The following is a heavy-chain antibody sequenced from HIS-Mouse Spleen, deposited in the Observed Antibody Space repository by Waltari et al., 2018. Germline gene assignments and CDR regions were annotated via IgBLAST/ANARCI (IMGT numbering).Heavy chain of an antibody. CDR2: ISGSGGST. CDR3: AKGNYDILTGYSLEYFQH. J-gene: IGHJ1*01. Sequence: EVQLLESGGGLVQPGGSLRLSCAASGFTFSSYAMSWVRQAPGQGLEWVSAISGSGGSTYYADSVKGRFTISRDNSKNTLYLQMNSLRAEDTAVYYCAKGNYDILTGYSLEYFQHWGQGTLVTVSS. CDR1: GFTFSSYA. D-gene: IGHD3-9*01. V-gene: IGHV3-23*01.